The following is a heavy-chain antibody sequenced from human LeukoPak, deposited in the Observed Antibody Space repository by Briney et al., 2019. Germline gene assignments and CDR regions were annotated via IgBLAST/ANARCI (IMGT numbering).Heavy chain of an antibody. V-gene: IGHV3-7*01. J-gene: IGHJ6*03. CDR1: GFTFSSHR. CDR3: ARDGVTMVRGVKVLDYYYYYMDV. Sequence: GGFLRLSCAASGFTFSSHRMTWVRQTPGKGLEWVANIKKDGSEKYYVDSVKGRFTISRDNAKTSLYLQMNSLRAEDTAVYYCARDGVTMVRGVKVLDYYYYYMDVWGKGTTVTISS. D-gene: IGHD3-10*01. CDR2: IKKDGSEK.